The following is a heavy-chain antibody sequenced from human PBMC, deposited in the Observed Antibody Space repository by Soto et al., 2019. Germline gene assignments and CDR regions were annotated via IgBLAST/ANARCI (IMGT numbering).Heavy chain of an antibody. J-gene: IGHJ3*02. CDR2: IYSGGST. CDR3: ARDMGRYCSGGSCYHDAFDI. V-gene: IGHV3-66*01. D-gene: IGHD2-15*01. Sequence: WVLVIYSGGSTYYADSVKGRFTISRDNSKNTLYLQMNSLRAEDMAVYYCARDMGRYCSGGSCYHDAFDIWGQGTMVTVSS.